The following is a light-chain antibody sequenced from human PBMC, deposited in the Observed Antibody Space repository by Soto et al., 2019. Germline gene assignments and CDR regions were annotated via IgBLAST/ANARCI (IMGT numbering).Light chain of an antibody. V-gene: IGLV2-8*01. CDR1: SSDVGGYNF. J-gene: IGLJ1*01. CDR3: SSYAATNNYV. Sequence: QSVLTQPPSASGSPGQSVTISCTGTSSDVGGYNFVSWYQQHPGKAPQLIIYEVTKRPSGVPDRFSGSKSGNTASLTVSGLQTEGEADYYCSSYAATNNYVFGSGTKVT. CDR2: EVT.